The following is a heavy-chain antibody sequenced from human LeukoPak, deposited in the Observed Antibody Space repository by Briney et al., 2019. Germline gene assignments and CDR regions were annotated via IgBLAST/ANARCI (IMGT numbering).Heavy chain of an antibody. Sequence: SETLSLTCAVSGGSISSGGYSWSWIRQPPGKGLEWIGYIYHSGSTYYNPSLKSRVTISVDRSKNQFSLKLSSVTAADTAVYYCARVRSQTTHIDYWGQGTLVTVSS. CDR1: GGSISSGGYS. J-gene: IGHJ4*02. D-gene: IGHD1-1*01. CDR3: ARVRSQTTHIDY. V-gene: IGHV4-30-2*01. CDR2: IYHSGST.